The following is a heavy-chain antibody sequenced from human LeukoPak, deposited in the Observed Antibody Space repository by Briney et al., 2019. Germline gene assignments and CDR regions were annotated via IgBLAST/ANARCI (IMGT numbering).Heavy chain of an antibody. J-gene: IGHJ6*03. V-gene: IGHV3-21*01. CDR3: AREVQYYDFWSGLGGPYYYYYYMDV. CDR2: ISSSSSYI. D-gene: IGHD3-3*01. CDR1: GFTFSSYS. Sequence: GGSLRLSCAASGFTFSSYSMNWVSQAPGKGLEWVSSISSSSSYIYYADSVKGRFTISRDNAKNSLYLQMNSLRAEDTAVYYCAREVQYYDFWSGLGGPYYYYYYMDVWGKGTTVTVSS.